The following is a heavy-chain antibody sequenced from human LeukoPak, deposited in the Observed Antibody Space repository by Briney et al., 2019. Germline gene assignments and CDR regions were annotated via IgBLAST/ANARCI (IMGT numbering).Heavy chain of an antibody. V-gene: IGHV4-59*08. CDR2: IYYSGST. CDR3: ARHVSSYYYDSSGYWPWFDP. Sequence: SETLSLTCTVSGGSISSYYWSWIRQPPGKGLEWIGYIYYSGSTNYNPSLKSRVTISVDTSKNQFSLKLSSVTAADTAVYYCARHVSSYYYDSSGYWPWFDPWGQGTLVTVSS. J-gene: IGHJ5*02. CDR1: GGSISSYY. D-gene: IGHD3-22*01.